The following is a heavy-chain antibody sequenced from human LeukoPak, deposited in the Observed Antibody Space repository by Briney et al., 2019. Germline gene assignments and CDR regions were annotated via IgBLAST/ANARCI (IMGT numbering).Heavy chain of an antibody. J-gene: IGHJ6*02. Sequence: PGGSLRLSCAASGFTFSSYSMNWVRQAPGKGLEWVSSISSSSSYIYYAESVKGRFTISRDNAKNSLYLQMNSLRAEDTAVYYCARDFPPSVITTGYYYYGMDVWGQGTTVTVSS. CDR1: GFTFSSYS. V-gene: IGHV3-21*01. CDR3: ARDFPPSVITTGYYYYGMDV. D-gene: IGHD3-22*01. CDR2: ISSSSSYI.